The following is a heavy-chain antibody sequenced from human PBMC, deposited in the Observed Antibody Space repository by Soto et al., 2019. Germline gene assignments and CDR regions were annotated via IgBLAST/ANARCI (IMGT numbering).Heavy chain of an antibody. V-gene: IGHV3-23*01. CDR3: AKGKGVGATPDGANC. J-gene: IGHJ4*02. CDR1: GFTFSRYG. D-gene: IGHD1-26*01. Sequence: EVQVLESGGGLVQPGGSLRLSCAASGFTFSRYGMNWVRQAPGKGLEWVSGVRSDGDTTYNADSVKGRFTVSRDNFRNTVDLQMNNLRVEDTAGYDGAKGKGVGATPDGANCWGQGTLVTVSS. CDR2: VRSDGDTT.